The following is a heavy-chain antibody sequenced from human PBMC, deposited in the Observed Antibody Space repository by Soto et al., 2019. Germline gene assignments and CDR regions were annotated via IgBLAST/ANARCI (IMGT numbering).Heavy chain of an antibody. CDR3: ARVAARPDWFDP. Sequence: ASGKIYCKASGGTFSSYVISGVRQAPGQGLEWMGWISAYNGNTNYAQKLQGRVTMTTDTSTSTAYMELRSLRSDDTAVYYCARVAARPDWFDPWGQGTLVTVSS. D-gene: IGHD6-6*01. CDR2: ISAYNGNT. J-gene: IGHJ5*02. CDR1: GGTFSSYV. V-gene: IGHV1-18*01.